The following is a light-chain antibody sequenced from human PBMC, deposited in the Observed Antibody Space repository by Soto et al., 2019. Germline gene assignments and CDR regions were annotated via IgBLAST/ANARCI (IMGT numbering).Light chain of an antibody. CDR1: QTINTY. J-gene: IGKJ1*01. V-gene: IGKV1-39*01. CDR3: QQYGSSGT. CDR2: AAS. Sequence: DIQMTQSPSSLSASVGDRVTINCRASQTINTYLNWYQQMPGKAPKLLIFAASDLQSGVPSRFSGSGSGTDFTLTISRLEPEDFAVYYCQQYGSSGTFGQGTKVDIK.